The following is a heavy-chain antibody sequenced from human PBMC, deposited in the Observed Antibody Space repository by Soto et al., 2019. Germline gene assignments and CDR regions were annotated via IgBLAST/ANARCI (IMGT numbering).Heavy chain of an antibody. Sequence: QVQLQESGPRLVSPSQTLSLTCTVSGGSISSAAYCWSWIRQSPDKGLEWIGHIYDGGTTYSSPSLMGRVTISAATSETQFSLKLNSVSAADTAVYYCARGPSGDKVDYWGQGIQVTVSS. D-gene: IGHD7-27*01. CDR1: GGSISSAAYC. J-gene: IGHJ4*02. CDR3: ARGPSGDKVDY. V-gene: IGHV4-30-4*01. CDR2: IYDGGTT.